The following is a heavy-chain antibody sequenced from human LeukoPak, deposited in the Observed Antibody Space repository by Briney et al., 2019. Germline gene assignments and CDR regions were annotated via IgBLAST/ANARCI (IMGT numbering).Heavy chain of an antibody. V-gene: IGHV3-23*01. CDR2: ISGSGGST. CDR1: GFTFSSYA. J-gene: IGHJ6*02. CDR3: ARDPRGTPYGMDV. D-gene: IGHD2-15*01. Sequence: GGSLRLSCAASGFTFSSYAMSWVRQAPGKGLEWVSAISGSGGSTYYADSVKGRFTISRDNAKNPLYLQMNSLRAEDTAVYYCARDPRGTPYGMDVWGQGTTVTVSS.